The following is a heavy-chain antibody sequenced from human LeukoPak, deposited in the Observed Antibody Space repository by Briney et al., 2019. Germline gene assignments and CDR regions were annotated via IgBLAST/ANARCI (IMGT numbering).Heavy chain of an antibody. Sequence: GGSLRLSCAAFGFTFSSYAMHWVRQAPGKGLEWVAVISYDGSNKYYADSVEGRFTISRDNSKNTLYLQMNSLRAEDTAVYYCASSYSSSYPAGYWGQGTLVTVSS. CDR2: ISYDGSNK. CDR3: ASSYSSSYPAGY. D-gene: IGHD6-6*01. V-gene: IGHV3-30-3*01. J-gene: IGHJ4*02. CDR1: GFTFSSYA.